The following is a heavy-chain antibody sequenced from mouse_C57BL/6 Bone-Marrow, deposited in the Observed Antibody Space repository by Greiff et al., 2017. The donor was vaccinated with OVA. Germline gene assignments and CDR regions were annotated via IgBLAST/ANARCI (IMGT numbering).Heavy chain of an antibody. CDR2: IDPETGGT. CDR1: GYTFTDYE. Sequence: VQLQQSGAELVRPGASVTLSCKASGYTFTDYEMHWVKQTPVHGLEWIGAIDPETGGTAYNQKFKGKAILTADKSSSTAYMELRSLTSEDSAVYYCARTDYYGSSPYFDDWGKGTTVTVSS. V-gene: IGHV1-15*01. D-gene: IGHD1-1*01. CDR3: ARTDYYGSSPYFDD. J-gene: IGHJ2*01.